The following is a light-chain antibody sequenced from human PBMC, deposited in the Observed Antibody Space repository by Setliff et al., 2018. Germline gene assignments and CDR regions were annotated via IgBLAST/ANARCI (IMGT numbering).Light chain of an antibody. J-gene: IGLJ1*01. Sequence: QSALTQPASVSGSPGQSITISCTGTRSDVGGYNYVSWYQRHPGKVPKLMIYEVSNRPSGVSNRFSGSKSGNTASLTISRLQTEDEADYYCTSYTISSTEVFGTGTKVTVL. V-gene: IGLV2-14*01. CDR1: RSDVGGYNY. CDR3: TSYTISSTEV. CDR2: EVS.